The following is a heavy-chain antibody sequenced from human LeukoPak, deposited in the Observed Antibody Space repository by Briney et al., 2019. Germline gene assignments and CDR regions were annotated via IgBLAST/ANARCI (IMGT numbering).Heavy chain of an antibody. Sequence: PGGSLRLSCAASGFSFRSYSMSWVRQAPGKGLEWVSSISSSSSYIYYADSVKGRFTISRDNAKNSLYLQMNSLRAEDTAVYYCARARSPRYFDYWGQGTLVTVSS. CDR3: ARARSPRYFDY. CDR1: GFSFRSYS. J-gene: IGHJ4*02. V-gene: IGHV3-21*01. CDR2: ISSSSSYI.